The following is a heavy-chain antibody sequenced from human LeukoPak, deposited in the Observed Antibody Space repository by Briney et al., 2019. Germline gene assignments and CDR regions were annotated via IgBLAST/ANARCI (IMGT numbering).Heavy chain of an antibody. CDR3: AKGYSYAYEY. J-gene: IGHJ4*02. D-gene: IGHD5-18*01. CDR2: IYSGGST. V-gene: IGHV3-53*01. CDR1: GFTVSSSY. Sequence: GGSLRLSCAASGFTVSSSYMSWVRQAPGKGLEWVSLIYSGGSTYYAASVKGRFTISRDNSKNTLYLQMNSLRPEDTAVYYCAKGYSYAYEYWGQGTLVTVSS.